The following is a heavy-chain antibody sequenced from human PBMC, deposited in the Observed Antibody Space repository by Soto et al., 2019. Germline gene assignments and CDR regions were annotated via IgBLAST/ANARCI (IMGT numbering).Heavy chain of an antibody. Sequence: GGSLRLSCAASGFTFSSYAVHWVRQAPGKGLEWVAVISYDGSNKYYADSVKGRFTISRDNSKNTLYXXXXXXXAEDTAVYYCARGVDFWSGYYTHFDYWGQGTLVTVPS. J-gene: IGHJ4*02. D-gene: IGHD3-3*01. CDR2: ISYDGSNK. V-gene: IGHV3-30-3*01. CDR3: ARGVDFWSGYYTHFDY. CDR1: GFTFSSYA.